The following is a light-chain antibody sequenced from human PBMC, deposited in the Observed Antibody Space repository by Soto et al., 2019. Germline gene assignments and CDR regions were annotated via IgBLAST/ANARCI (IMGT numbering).Light chain of an antibody. Sequence: DIQLTQSPSFLSASVGDRVTITCRASQGISSYLAWYQQKPGKAPKLLIYAASTLQSGVPSRFSGSGSGTEFTLTISSLQPEDFATYYCQQFNNYPPWTFGQGTKVDIK. V-gene: IGKV1-9*01. CDR1: QGISSY. CDR3: QQFNNYPPWT. CDR2: AAS. J-gene: IGKJ1*01.